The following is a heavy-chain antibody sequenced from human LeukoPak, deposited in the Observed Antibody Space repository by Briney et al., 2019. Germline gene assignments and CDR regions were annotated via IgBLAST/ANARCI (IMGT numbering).Heavy chain of an antibody. J-gene: IGHJ4*02. CDR2: IYYSGST. V-gene: IGHV4-59*01. D-gene: IGHD3-22*01. Sequence: PSETLSLTCTVSGGSISSYYWSWIRQPPGKGLEWIGYIYYSGSTNYNPALKSRVTISEDTSKNQISLKLSSVTAADTAVYYCARVRGYYDSSGYDYWGQGTLVTVSS. CDR3: ARVRGYYDSSGYDY. CDR1: GGSISSYY.